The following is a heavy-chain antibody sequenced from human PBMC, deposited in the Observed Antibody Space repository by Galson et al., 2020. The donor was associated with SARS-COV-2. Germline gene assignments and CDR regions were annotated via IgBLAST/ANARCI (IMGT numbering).Heavy chain of an antibody. J-gene: IGHJ6*02. D-gene: IGHD5-12*01. CDR2: ISSSSSYI. CDR1: GFTFSSYS. Sequence: GGSLRLSCAASGFTFSSYSMNWVRQAPGKGLEWVSSISSSSSYIYYADSVKGRFTISRDNAKNSLYLQMNSLRAEDTAVYYCARDLEVDIVGTTRSRYYCYCMDGWGQGTTGTVS. CDR3: ARDLEVDIVGTTRSRYYCYCMDG. V-gene: IGHV3-21*01.